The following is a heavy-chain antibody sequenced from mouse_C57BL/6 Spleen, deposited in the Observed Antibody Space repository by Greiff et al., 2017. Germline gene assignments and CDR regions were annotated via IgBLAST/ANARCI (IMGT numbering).Heavy chain of an antibody. CDR2: IDPETGGT. J-gene: IGHJ1*03. CDR1: GYTFTDYE. CDR3: GNYGRPHWYFDV. V-gene: IGHV1-15*01. Sequence: QVQLQQSGAELVRPGASVTLSCKASGYTFTDYEMHWVKQTPVHGLEWIGAIDPETGGTAYNQKFKGKAILTADKSSSTAYMELRSLTSEDSAVYYCGNYGRPHWYFDVWGTGTTVTVSS. D-gene: IGHD1-1*01.